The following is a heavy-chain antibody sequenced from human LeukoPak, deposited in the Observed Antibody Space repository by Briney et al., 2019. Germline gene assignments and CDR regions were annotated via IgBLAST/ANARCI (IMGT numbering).Heavy chain of an antibody. CDR3: ARVGSVAGSDYLDY. J-gene: IGHJ4*02. CDR1: GFTFSDHF. CDR2: SRNKAKSYTT. D-gene: IGHD6-19*01. V-gene: IGHV3-72*01. Sequence: PGGSLRLSCAASGFTFSDHFLDWVRRAPGKGLEWVGRSRNKAKSYTTEYGASVKGRFTISRDDSKSTLYLQMNSLKPEDTAVYYCARVGSVAGSDYLDYWGQGTLVTVSS.